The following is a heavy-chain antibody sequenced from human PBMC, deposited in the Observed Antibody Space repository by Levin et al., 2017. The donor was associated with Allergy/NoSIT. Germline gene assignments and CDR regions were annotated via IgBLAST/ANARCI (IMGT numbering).Heavy chain of an antibody. CDR1: GFPFSSYA. V-gene: IGHV3-23*01. CDR3: AKGLYVVWFGESRTRVY. J-gene: IGHJ4*02. Sequence: GGSLRLSCAGSGFPFSSYAMSWVRQAPGKGLEWVSAISGSGGSTYYADSVKGRFTISRDNSKNTLSLQMNSLRAEDTAVYYCAKGLYVVWFGESRTRVYRGQGTLVTVSS. D-gene: IGHD3-10*01. CDR2: ISGSGGST.